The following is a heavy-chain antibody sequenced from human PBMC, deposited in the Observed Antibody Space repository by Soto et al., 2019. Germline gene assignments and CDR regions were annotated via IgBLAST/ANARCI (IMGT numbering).Heavy chain of an antibody. V-gene: IGHV1-69*13. CDR2: IIPIFGTA. CDR3: ARDVGTSGYSMYNWFDP. CDR1: GGTFSSYA. D-gene: IGHD5-18*01. Sequence: GASVKVSCKASGGTFSSYAISWVRQAPGQGLEWMGGIIPIFGTANYAQKFQGRVTITADESTSTAYMELSSLRSEDTAVYYCARDVGTSGYSMYNWFDPWGQGILVTVSS. J-gene: IGHJ5*02.